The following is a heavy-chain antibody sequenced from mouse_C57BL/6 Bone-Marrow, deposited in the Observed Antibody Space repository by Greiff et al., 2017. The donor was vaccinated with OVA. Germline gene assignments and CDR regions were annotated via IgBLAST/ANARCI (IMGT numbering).Heavy chain of an antibody. J-gene: IGHJ3*01. CDR1: GYTFTSYW. CDR3: AREGVTTVVAPQAWFAY. D-gene: IGHD1-1*01. V-gene: IGHV1-59*01. CDR2: IDRSDSYT. Sequence: VQLQQPGAELVRPGTSVKLSCKASGYTFTSYWMHWVKQRPGQGLEWIGVIDRSDSYTNYNQKFKGKATLTVDTSSSTAYMQLSSLTSEDSAVYYCAREGVTTVVAPQAWFAYWGQGTLVTVSA.